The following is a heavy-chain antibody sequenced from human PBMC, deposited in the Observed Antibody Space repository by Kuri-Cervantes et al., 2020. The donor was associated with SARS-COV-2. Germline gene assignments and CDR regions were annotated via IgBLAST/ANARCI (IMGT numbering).Heavy chain of an antibody. CDR3: VRDGDHWNFDY. CDR2: ISRSCSYT. Sequence: GGSLRLSCAASGFTFSDYYMSWIRQAPGKGLEWVSYISRSCSYTNYADSAKGRFTLSRDNAKNMLFLQMNSLRAEDTAVYYCVRDGDHWNFDYWGQGTLVTVSS. CDR1: GFTFSDYY. V-gene: IGHV3-11*06. D-gene: IGHD1-1*01. J-gene: IGHJ4*02.